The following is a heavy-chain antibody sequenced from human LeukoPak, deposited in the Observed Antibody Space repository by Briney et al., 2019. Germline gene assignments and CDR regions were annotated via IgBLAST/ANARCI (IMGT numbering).Heavy chain of an antibody. J-gene: IGHJ4*02. D-gene: IGHD3-3*01. V-gene: IGHV1-69*01. CDR3: ARDVTIFGVVIPFDY. CDR2: IIPIFGTA. Sequence: GSSVKVSCKASGRTFSRYAISSARQSPGHGLEWMGGIIPIFGTANYAKKFKGRVTITADESTSTAYMELSSLRSEDTAVYYCARDVTIFGVVIPFDYWGQGTLVTVSS. CDR1: GRTFSRYA.